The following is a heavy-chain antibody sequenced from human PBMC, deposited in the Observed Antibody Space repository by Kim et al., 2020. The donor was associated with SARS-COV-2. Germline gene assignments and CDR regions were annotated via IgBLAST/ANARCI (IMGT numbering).Heavy chain of an antibody. CDR1: GGTSSSYA. V-gene: IGHV1-69*10. J-gene: IGHJ6*01. CDR3: ARSYGSGSVPLYYYFYGMD. D-gene: IGHD3-10*01. Sequence: SVKVSCKASGGTSSSYAISWVRQAPGQGLEWMGGIIPILGSTNYAQKFQDRVTITADRSTSTVYMELSSLTSEDTAMYFCARSYGSGSVPLYYYFYGMD. CDR2: IIPILGST.